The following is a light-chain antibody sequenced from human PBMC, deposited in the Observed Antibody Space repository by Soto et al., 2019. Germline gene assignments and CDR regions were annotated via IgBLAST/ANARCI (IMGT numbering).Light chain of an antibody. CDR3: QQRSNWPLT. CDR1: QSVSNY. V-gene: IGKV3-11*01. Sequence: EIVLTQSPATLSLSPGERATLSCRASQSVSNYVAWYQQKPGQAPRLLIYDASNRATGIPARFSGSGAGTDFTRTISSLEPEDFAVYFCQQRSNWPLTFGQGTKVEIK. CDR2: DAS. J-gene: IGKJ1*01.